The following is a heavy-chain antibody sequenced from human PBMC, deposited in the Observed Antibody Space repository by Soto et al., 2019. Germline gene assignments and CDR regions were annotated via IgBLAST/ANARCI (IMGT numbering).Heavy chain of an antibody. CDR2: IYYSGST. J-gene: IGHJ4*02. D-gene: IGHD2-8*01. CDR1: GGSISSSSYY. CDR3: ARHGAWPQLNFDY. V-gene: IGHV4-39*01. Sequence: SETLSLTCTVSGGSISSSSYYWGWIRQPPGKGLEWIGSIYYSGSTYYNPSLKSRVTISVDTSKNQFSLKLSSVTAADTAVYYCARHGAWPQLNFDYWGQGTLVTVSS.